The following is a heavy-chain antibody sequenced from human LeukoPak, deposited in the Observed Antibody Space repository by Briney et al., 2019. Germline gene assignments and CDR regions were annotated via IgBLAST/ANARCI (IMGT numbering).Heavy chain of an antibody. Sequence: SETLSLTCTVSGGSISSYDWNWIRQPPGKGLEWIGYIYYSGSTYYNPSLKSRVTISVDTSKNQFSLKLSSVTAADTAVYYCARGRAPPAYYYDSSGYYFDYWGQGTLVTVSS. CDR1: GGSISSYD. D-gene: IGHD3-22*01. V-gene: IGHV4-59*12. CDR2: IYYSGST. J-gene: IGHJ4*02. CDR3: ARGRAPPAYYYDSSGYYFDY.